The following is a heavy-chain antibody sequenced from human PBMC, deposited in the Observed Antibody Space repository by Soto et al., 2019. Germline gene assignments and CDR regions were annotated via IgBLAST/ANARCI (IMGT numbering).Heavy chain of an antibody. CDR2: IGDSGAST. CDR1: GFSFSSFA. D-gene: IGHD1-26*01. V-gene: IGHV3-23*01. Sequence: EVLLLESGGGLVQPGGSLRLSCEASGFSFSSFAMNWVRQAPGKGLEWVSAIGDSGASTYYADSVKGRFTISRDNSRNTLSRQPNSLRAEDTAVYYCEKGGELYVWGNGTTVTVSS. CDR3: EKGGELYV. J-gene: IGHJ6*04.